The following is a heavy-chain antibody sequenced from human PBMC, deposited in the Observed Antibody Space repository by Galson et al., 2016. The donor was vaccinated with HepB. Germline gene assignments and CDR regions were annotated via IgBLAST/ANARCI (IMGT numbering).Heavy chain of an antibody. CDR3: ARTAVPLAARDYYMDV. Sequence: PALVKPTQTLTLTCTFSGFSVDTSGMCVSWIRQPPGKALEWLALIDWDDDKYYSTSLKTRLTISKDTAKNQVVLTMTNMDPVDTATYYCARTAVPLAARDYYMDVWGKGTTVTVSS. CDR2: IDWDDDK. CDR1: GFSVDTSGMC. D-gene: IGHD2/OR15-2a*01. V-gene: IGHV2-70*01. J-gene: IGHJ6*03.